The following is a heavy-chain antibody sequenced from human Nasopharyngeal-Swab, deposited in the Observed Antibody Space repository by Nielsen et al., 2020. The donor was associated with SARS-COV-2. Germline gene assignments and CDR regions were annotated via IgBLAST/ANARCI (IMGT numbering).Heavy chain of an antibody. CDR3: ARDRVVPAAMWAYYYYYGMDI. CDR2: IYDSGST. V-gene: IGHV4-31*02. D-gene: IGHD2-2*01. J-gene: IGHJ6*02. Sequence: WIRQPPGKGLEWIGYIYDSGSTYYNPSLKRRLTISVDTSKNQFSLKLSSVTAADTAVYYCARDRVVPAAMWAYYYYYGMDIWGQGTTVTVSS.